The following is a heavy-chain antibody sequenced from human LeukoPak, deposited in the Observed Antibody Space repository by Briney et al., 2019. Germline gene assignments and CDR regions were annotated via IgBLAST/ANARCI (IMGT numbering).Heavy chain of an antibody. V-gene: IGHV1-2*02. J-gene: IGHJ3*02. CDR3: ARSSAFDI. CDR2: INPNSGGT. CDR1: GYTFTGYY. Sequence: ASVKVSCKASGYTFTGYYMHWVRQAPGQGLEWMGWINPNSGGTNYAQKFQGRVTMTTDTSTSTAYMELRSLRSDDTAVYYCARSSAFDIWGQGTMVTVSS.